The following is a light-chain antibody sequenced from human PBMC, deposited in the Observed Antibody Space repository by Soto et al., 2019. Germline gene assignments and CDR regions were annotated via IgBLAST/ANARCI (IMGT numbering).Light chain of an antibody. V-gene: IGLV2-14*03. Sequence: QSALTQPASVSGSPGQSITISCTGTSSDVGGYNFVSWYQQHPDKAPKLMIYEVISRPSGVSNRFSGSKSGNTASLTISGLQAEDEADYYCNSYTTSSTLVFGTGTKLTVL. CDR3: NSYTTSSTLV. J-gene: IGLJ1*01. CDR2: EVI. CDR1: SSDVGGYNF.